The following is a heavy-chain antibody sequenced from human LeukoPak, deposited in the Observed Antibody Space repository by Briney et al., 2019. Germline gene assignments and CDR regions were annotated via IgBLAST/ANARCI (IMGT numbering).Heavy chain of an antibody. Sequence: SETLSLTCAVYGGSFSGYYWSWIRQPPGKGLEWIGEINHSGSTNYNPSLKSRVTISVDTSKNQFSLKLSSVTAADTAVYYCARVPPEQGVFDYWGQGTLVTVSS. CDR1: GGSFSGYY. D-gene: IGHD1/OR15-1a*01. V-gene: IGHV4-34*01. J-gene: IGHJ4*02. CDR2: INHSGST. CDR3: ARVPPEQGVFDY.